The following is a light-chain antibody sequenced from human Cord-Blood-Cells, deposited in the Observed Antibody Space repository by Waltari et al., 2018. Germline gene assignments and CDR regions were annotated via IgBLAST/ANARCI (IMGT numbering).Light chain of an antibody. CDR1: QGISSY. J-gene: IGKJ5*01. V-gene: IGKV1-9*01. CDR3: QQLNSYPIT. CDR2: AAS. Sequence: DIQLTQSPSFLSASVGARVTITCRASQGISSYLAWYQQKPGKAPTLLIYAASTVQSGVPSRSSGSGSGTEFTLTISSLQPEDFATNYCQQLNSYPITFGQGTRLEIK.